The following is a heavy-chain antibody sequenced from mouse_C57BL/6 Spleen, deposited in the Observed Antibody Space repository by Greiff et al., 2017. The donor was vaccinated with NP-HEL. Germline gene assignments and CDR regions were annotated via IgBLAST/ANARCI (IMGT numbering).Heavy chain of an antibody. CDR1: GYAFSSSW. J-gene: IGHJ1*03. CDR3: ARGEGITTVVARGWYFDV. Sequence: QVQLQQSGPELVKPGASVKISCKASGYAFSSSWMNWVKQRPGKGLEWIGRIYPGDGDTNYNGKFKGKATLTADKSSSTAYMQLSSLTSEDSAVYFCARGEGITTVVARGWYFDVWGTGTTVTVSS. CDR2: IYPGDGDT. D-gene: IGHD1-1*01. V-gene: IGHV1-82*01.